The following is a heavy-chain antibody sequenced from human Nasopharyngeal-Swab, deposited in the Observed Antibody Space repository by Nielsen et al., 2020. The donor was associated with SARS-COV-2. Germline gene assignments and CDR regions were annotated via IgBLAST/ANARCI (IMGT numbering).Heavy chain of an antibody. Sequence: GESLKISCAASGFTFSSYWMSWVRQAPGKGLEWVANIKQDGSEKYYVDSVKGRFTISRDNAKNSLYLQMNSLRAEDTAVYYCAGVGVVIAHYYYYGMDVWGQGTTVTVSS. CDR2: IKQDGSEK. CDR1: GFTFSSYW. J-gene: IGHJ6*02. CDR3: AGVGVVIAHYYYYGMDV. D-gene: IGHD2-21*01. V-gene: IGHV3-7*01.